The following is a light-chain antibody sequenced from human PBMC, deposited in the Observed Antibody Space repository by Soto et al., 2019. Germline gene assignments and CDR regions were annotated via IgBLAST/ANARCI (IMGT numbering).Light chain of an antibody. CDR1: QSVGGS. Sequence: ETVLTQPPGTLSLSPGERATLSCRASQSVGGSLAWYQQRPGQAPRLLVYHTSNRATGIPDRFSASGSGTDFTLTISRLEHEDFEVYYCQQSESSPRTFGQGTKVDIK. CDR2: HTS. J-gene: IGKJ1*01. V-gene: IGKV3-20*01. CDR3: QQSESSPRT.